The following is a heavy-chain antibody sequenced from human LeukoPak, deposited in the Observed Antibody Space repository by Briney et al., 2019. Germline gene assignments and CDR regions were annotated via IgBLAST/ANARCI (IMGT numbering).Heavy chain of an antibody. CDR1: GFTFDDYA. CDR3: ARDRAWNYFDY. Sequence: GALRLSCAASGFTFDDYAMHWVRQAPGKGLEWVAIISNGGSRKYYAHSVEGRFTISRDNSKNTLYLQMDSLRAEDTAVYYCARDRAWNYFDYWGQGTLVTVSS. CDR2: ISNGGSRK. D-gene: IGHD3-3*01. J-gene: IGHJ4*02. V-gene: IGHV3-30*03.